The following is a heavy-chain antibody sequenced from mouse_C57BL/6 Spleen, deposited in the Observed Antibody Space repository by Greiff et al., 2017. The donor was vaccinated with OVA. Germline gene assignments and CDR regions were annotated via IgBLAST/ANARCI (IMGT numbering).Heavy chain of an antibody. J-gene: IGHJ4*01. CDR1: GFTFSDYG. V-gene: IGHV5-17*01. D-gene: IGHD1-1*02. CDR3: ASPLMGGYAMDY. Sequence: EVKLVESGGGLVKPGGSLKLSCAASGFTFSDYGMHWVRQAPEKGLEWVAYISSGSSTIYYADTVKGRFTISRDNAKNTLFLQMTSLRSEDTAMYYCASPLMGGYAMDYWGQGTSVTVSS. CDR2: ISSGSSTI.